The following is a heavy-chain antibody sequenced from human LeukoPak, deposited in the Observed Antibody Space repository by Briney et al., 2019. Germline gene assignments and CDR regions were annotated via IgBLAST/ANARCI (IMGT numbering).Heavy chain of an antibody. CDR2: IKQDGSEK. CDR1: AFTFSDYW. CDR3: AKATYGSGSSSFDQ. Sequence: GGSLRLSCAASAFTFSDYWMSWVRQAPGKGLEWVANIKQDGSEKYYVDSVKGRFTISRDNAKNSLHLQMNTLRAEDTAVYYCAKATYGSGSSSFDQWGQGTLVTVSS. V-gene: IGHV3-7*01. J-gene: IGHJ4*02. D-gene: IGHD3-10*01.